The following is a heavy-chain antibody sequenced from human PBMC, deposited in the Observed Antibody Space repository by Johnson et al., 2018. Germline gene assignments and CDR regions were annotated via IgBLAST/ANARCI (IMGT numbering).Heavy chain of an antibody. CDR1: GFTFSSHG. CDR2: ISGSGGST. V-gene: IGHV3-23*04. CDR3: GREKYVDV. J-gene: IGHJ6*03. Sequence: EVQLVQSGGGLVQPGGSLRLSCAASGFTFSSHGMSWVRQAPGKGLEWVSGISGSGGSTYYADSVKGRFTISRDNAKNSLYLEMISLRAEDTAVYYCGREKYVDVWGKGTTVTVSS.